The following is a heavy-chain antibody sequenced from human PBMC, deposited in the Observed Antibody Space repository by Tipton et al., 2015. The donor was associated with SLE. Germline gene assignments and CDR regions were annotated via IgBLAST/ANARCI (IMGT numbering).Heavy chain of an antibody. CDR3: ARAGVPAAPSNYCYGMDV. Sequence: SLRLSCAASGFTFSSYSMNWVRQAPGKGLEWVSYISSSSSTIYYADSVKGRFTISRDNAKNSLYLQMNSLRAEDTAVYYCARAGVPAAPSNYCYGMDVWGQCSPVAVSS. CDR2: ISSSSSTI. CDR1: GFTFSSYS. J-gene: IGHJ6*02. D-gene: IGHD2-2*01. V-gene: IGHV3-48*01.